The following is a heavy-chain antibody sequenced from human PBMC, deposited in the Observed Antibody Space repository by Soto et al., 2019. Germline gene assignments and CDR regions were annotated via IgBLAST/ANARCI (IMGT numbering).Heavy chain of an antibody. J-gene: IGHJ4*02. CDR2: ISGSDGKT. V-gene: IGHV3-23*01. CDR1: GFSFGSYA. Sequence: GGSLRLSCAASGFSFGSYALSWVRQAPGKGLEWVSTISGSDGKTFYADSVKGRFFISRDNSKNTVTLQMNNLTFDDTAVYYCATSFRYFDNWGQGTRVTVSS. D-gene: IGHD3-9*01. CDR3: ATSFRYFDN.